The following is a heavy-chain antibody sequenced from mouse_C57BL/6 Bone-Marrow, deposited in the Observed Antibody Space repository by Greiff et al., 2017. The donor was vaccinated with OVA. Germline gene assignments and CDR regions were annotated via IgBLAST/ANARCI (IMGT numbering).Heavy chain of an antibody. D-gene: IGHD1-1*01. J-gene: IGHJ1*03. Sequence: VQLQQSGAELVRPGASVKLSCTASGFNIKDDYMHWVKQRPEQGLEWIGWIDPENGDTEYASKFQGKATITADTSSNTDYLQLSSLTSEDTAVYYCTTDYYGSSPYWYFDVWGTGTTVTVSS. V-gene: IGHV14-4*01. CDR3: TTDYYGSSPYWYFDV. CDR1: GFNIKDDY. CDR2: IDPENGDT.